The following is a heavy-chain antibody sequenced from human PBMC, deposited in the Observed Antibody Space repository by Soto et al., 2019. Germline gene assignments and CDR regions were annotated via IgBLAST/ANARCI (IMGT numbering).Heavy chain of an antibody. CDR2: IIPILGIA. D-gene: IGHD6-13*01. V-gene: IGHV1-69*02. CDR1: GGTFSSYT. Sequence: SVKVSCKASGGTFSSYTISWVRQAPGQGLEWMGRIIPILGIANYAQKFQGRVTITADKSTSTAYMELSSLRSEDTAVYYCARVQGRYSSSKDAFDIWGQGTMVTVSS. J-gene: IGHJ3*02. CDR3: ARVQGRYSSSKDAFDI.